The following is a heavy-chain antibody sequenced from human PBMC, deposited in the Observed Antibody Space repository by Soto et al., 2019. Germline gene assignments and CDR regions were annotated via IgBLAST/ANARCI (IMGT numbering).Heavy chain of an antibody. V-gene: IGHV3-30-3*01. CDR2: ISYDGSNK. CDR3: ARDYDFWSGTHDAFDI. J-gene: IGHJ3*02. CDR1: GFTFSSYA. Sequence: QVQLVESGGGVVQPGRSLRLSCAASGFTFSSYAMHWVRQAPGKGLEWVAVISYDGSNKYYADSVKGRFTISRDNSKNTLYLQMNSLRAEDTAVYYCARDYDFWSGTHDAFDIWGQGTMVTVSS. D-gene: IGHD3-3*01.